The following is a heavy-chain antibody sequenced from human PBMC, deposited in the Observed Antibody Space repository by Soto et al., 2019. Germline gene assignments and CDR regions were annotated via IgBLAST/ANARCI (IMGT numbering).Heavy chain of an antibody. J-gene: IGHJ6*02. CDR3: ARDADYDFWSGHRDHYGMDV. CDR1: GGSISSGGYY. Sequence: QVQLQESGPGLVKPSQTLSLTCTVSGGSISSGGYYWSWIRQHPGKGLEWIGYIYYSGSTYYNPSLRSLVIISVDTSKNQFSLKLSSVTAEDTAVYYCARDADYDFWSGHRDHYGMDVWGQGTTVTVSS. V-gene: IGHV4-31*01. CDR2: IYYSGST. D-gene: IGHD3-3*01.